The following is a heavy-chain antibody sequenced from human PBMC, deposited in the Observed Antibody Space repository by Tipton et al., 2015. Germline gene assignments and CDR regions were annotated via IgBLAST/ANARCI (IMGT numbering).Heavy chain of an antibody. V-gene: IGHV4-59*01. CDR3: ARASFRGFHDSSGFSDWFDP. D-gene: IGHD3-22*01. CDR2: IQYSGST. CDR1: SDSISKYY. J-gene: IGHJ5*02. Sequence: TLSLTCSVSSDSISKYYWSWIRQPPGKELEWIGYIQYSGSTNYNPSLKSRVTISVDTSKTQFSLKMSSVTASDTAVYYCARASFRGFHDSSGFSDWFDPWGQGTLVTVSS.